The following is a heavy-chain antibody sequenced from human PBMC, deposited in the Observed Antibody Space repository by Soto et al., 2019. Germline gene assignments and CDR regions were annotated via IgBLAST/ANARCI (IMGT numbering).Heavy chain of an antibody. CDR2: IKSKADGETK. Sequence: GGSLRLSCAASGFSFSYAWMSWVRQAPGKGLEWVGRIKSKADGETKDYGAPVRGRFTISRDNSQDILYLHMNRLRIEDTAVYYCCVIKRRDQYSTSRYWFDPWGPGTLVTVSS. V-gene: IGHV3-15*01. CDR3: CVIKRRDQYSTSRYWFDP. J-gene: IGHJ5*02. CDR1: GFSFSYAW. D-gene: IGHD4-4*01.